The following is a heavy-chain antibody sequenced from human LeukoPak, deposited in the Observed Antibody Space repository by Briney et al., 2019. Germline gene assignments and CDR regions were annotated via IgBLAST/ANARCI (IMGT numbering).Heavy chain of an antibody. CDR1: GFTFSNAW. J-gene: IGHJ4*02. CDR2: IKSKTDGGTT. V-gene: IGHV3-15*01. Sequence: GGSLRLSCAASGFTFSNAWMSWVRQAPGKGLEWVGRIKSKTDGGTTDYAAPVKGRFTISRDDSKNTLYLQVNSLKTEDTAVYYCTTDDYGDLTVATLFDYWGQGTLVTVSS. CDR3: TTDDYGDLTVATLFDY. D-gene: IGHD4-17*01.